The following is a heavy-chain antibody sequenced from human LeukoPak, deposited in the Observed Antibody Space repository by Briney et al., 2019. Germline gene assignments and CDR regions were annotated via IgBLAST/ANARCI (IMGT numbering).Heavy chain of an antibody. D-gene: IGHD3-22*01. Sequence: SETLSLTCTVSGASISNYYWDWIRQPPGKGLEWIGYIYYTGSTDYNPSLKSRVTISVDTSKNQFSLKLSSVTAADTAVYYCARANSDYDSSGYPYAFDIWGQGTMVTVSS. CDR3: ARANSDYDSSGYPYAFDI. V-gene: IGHV4-59*01. CDR1: GASISNYY. J-gene: IGHJ3*02. CDR2: IYYTGST.